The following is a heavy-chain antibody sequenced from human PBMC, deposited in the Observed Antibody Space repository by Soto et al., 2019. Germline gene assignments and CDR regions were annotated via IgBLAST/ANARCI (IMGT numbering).Heavy chain of an antibody. CDR3: AKALGELSPESYAH. Sequence: SGTLALTCTVSGGSITRGDDYGSWIRQQPGKGLEWIGYKYFSGRAHYSPSLKSRLTISVDPSKNQFSLKLTSVTAADTAVYYCAKALGELSPESYAHWGQGVLVTVSS. D-gene: IGHD3-16*02. CDR2: KYFSGRA. V-gene: IGHV4-31*03. CDR1: GGSITRGDDY. J-gene: IGHJ4*02.